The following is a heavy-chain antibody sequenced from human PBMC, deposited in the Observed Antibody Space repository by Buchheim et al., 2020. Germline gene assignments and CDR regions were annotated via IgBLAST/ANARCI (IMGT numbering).Heavy chain of an antibody. V-gene: IGHV4-30-4*07. CDR3: ARGGIVVVPAATENYYYGMDV. D-gene: IGHD2-2*01. CDR2: IYYSGST. J-gene: IGHJ6*02. Sequence: QVQLQESGPGLVKPSQTLSLTCAVSGGSISSGGYSWSWIRQPPGKGLEWIGYIYYSGSTYYNPSLKSRVTISVDPPKNQFSLKLSSVTAADTAVYYCARGGIVVVPAATENYYYGMDVWGQGTT. CDR1: GGSISSGGYS.